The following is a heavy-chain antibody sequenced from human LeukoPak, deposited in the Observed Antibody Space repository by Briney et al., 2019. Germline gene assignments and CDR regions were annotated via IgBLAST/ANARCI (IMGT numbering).Heavy chain of an antibody. CDR2: ISYDGINK. J-gene: IGHJ4*02. CDR3: AKVLSYYGSGSYYDI. Sequence: GRSLRLSCAASGFTFSSYAMHWVRQAPGKGLEWVALISYDGINKYYADSVKGRFTISRDNSKNTLFLQMNSLRVEDTAVYYCAKVLSYYGSGSYYDIWGQGTLVTVSS. D-gene: IGHD3-10*01. V-gene: IGHV3-30*04. CDR1: GFTFSSYA.